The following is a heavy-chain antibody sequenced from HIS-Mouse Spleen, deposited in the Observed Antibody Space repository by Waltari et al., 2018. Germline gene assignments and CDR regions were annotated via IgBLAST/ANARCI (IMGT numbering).Heavy chain of an antibody. CDR2: IWYDGSNK. D-gene: IGHD2-8*01. CDR1: GFTFSGYG. J-gene: IGHJ4*02. V-gene: IGHV3-33*06. Sequence: QVQLVESGGGVVQPGRSLRLSWAASGFTFSGYGMHWVRQAPGKGLEWVAVIWYDGSNKYYADSVKGRFTISRDNSKNTLYLQMNSLRAEDTAVYYCAKGGLMVYAIGDYWGQGTLVTVSS. CDR3: AKGGLMVYAIGDY.